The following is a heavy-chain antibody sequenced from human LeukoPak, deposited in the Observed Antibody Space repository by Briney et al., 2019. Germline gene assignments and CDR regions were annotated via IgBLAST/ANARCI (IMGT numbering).Heavy chain of an antibody. J-gene: IGHJ4*02. D-gene: IGHD3-22*01. V-gene: IGHV3-66*04. CDR3: ARRPYYYDSSGYYYSVRSSYFDY. CDR1: GFTVSSNY. Sequence: QPGGSLRLSCAASGFTVSSNYMSWVRQAPGKGLEWVSVIYSGGSTYYADSVKGRFTISRDNSKNTLYLQMNSLRAEDTAVYYCARRPYYYDSSGYYYSVRSSYFDYWGQGTLVTVSS. CDR2: IYSGGST.